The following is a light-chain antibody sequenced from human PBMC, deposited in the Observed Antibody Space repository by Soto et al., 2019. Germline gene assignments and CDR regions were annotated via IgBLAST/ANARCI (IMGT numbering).Light chain of an antibody. J-gene: IGLJ1*01. CDR3: SSYTSSGSYV. CDR1: SSDVGGYNY. V-gene: IGLV2-14*01. CDR2: EVS. Sequence: QSALTQPASVSGSPGQSITISCTGTSSDVGGYNYVSWYQQHPGKAPKLIIFEVSSRFSGSKSGNTASLTISGLRAEDEADYYCSSYTSSGSYVFGSGTKLTVL.